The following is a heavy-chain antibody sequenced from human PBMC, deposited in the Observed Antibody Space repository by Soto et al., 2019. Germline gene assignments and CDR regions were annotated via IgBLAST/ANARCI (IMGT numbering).Heavy chain of an antibody. D-gene: IGHD1-1*01. Sequence: QLQMQESGPGLVRPSETLSLTCTVSGGSISSTIYNWDWIRQPPGKGLEWIAGIYYSGRTYYNPSLESRVTISVDTSKTQLSLKLGCVSAADTAVYYCARSGGTTGTNDYWGQGTLVTVSS. CDR2: IYYSGRT. CDR1: GGSISSTIYN. CDR3: ARSGGTTGTNDY. J-gene: IGHJ4*02. V-gene: IGHV4-39*01.